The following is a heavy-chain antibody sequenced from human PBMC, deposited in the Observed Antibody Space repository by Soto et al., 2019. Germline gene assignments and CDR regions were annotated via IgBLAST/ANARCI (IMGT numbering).Heavy chain of an antibody. J-gene: IGHJ6*02. V-gene: IGHV1-69*08. CDR2: IIPIRGTV. CDR3: ARDRCGGNYYFAHYNGMAV. Sequence: QVQLVQSGAEVKKPGSSVKLSCKASGGTFSSYTLSWVRQAPGQGLVWMGRIIPIRGTVNYAQKFQGRVTITTDKSTGTAYLERSRLRTEDTAVYYCARDRCGGNYYFAHYNGMAVWGQGTTDTVSS. D-gene: IGHD2-21*02. CDR1: GGTFSSYT.